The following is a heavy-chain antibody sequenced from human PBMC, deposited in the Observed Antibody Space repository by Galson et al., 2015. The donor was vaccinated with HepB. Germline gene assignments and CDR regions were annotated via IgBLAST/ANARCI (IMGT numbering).Heavy chain of an antibody. CDR2: INHSGST. V-gene: IGHV4-34*01. J-gene: IGHJ4*02. Sequence: LTCAVYGGSFTDYYWNWIRQPPGKGLEWIGEINHSGSTNYNPSLESRVTISVDTSKNQFSLKLKSVTAADTAVYYCARYTSGWASFDYWGQGRLVTVSS. CDR1: GGSFTDYY. CDR3: ARYTSGWASFDY. D-gene: IGHD6-19*01.